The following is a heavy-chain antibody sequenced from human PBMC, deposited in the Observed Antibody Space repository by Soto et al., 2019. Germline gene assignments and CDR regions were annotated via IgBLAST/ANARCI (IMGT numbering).Heavy chain of an antibody. CDR1: GYRFTTYW. CDR3: ARQEQLSPYSYAMEV. J-gene: IGHJ6*02. CDR2: IHPGDSDT. V-gene: IGHV5-51*01. D-gene: IGHD1-1*01. Sequence: PGESLKISCKVSGYRFTTYWIAWVRQMPGKGLEWMGIIHPGDSDTRYSPSFQGQVTISAEKSVGTAFLQWSRLKASDTATYYCARQEQLSPYSYAMEVWGQGTKVTVSS.